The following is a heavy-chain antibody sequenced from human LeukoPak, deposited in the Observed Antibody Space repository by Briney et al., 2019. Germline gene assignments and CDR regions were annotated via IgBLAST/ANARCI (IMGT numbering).Heavy chain of an antibody. CDR1: GFTFSSYA. J-gene: IGHJ4*02. D-gene: IGHD4-23*01. CDR3: ARNGLATVVSFDY. Sequence: PGGSLRLSCAASGFTFSSYAMHWVRQAPGKGLEWAAVISYDGSNKYYADSVKGRFTISRDNSKNTLYLQMNSLRAEDTAVYYCARNGLATVVSFDYWGQGTLVTVSS. CDR2: ISYDGSNK. V-gene: IGHV3-30-3*01.